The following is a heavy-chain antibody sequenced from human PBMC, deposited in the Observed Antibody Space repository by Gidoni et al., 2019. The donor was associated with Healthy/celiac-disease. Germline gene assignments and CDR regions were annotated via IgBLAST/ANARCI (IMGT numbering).Heavy chain of an antibody. Sequence: QVQLQQWGAGLLKPPETRSLTCAVHGGSFSGYYWSWIRQPPGKGLEWMGEINHSGSANYNPSLTSRVTISVDTSKNQFSLKLRSVTAAATAVYYCARGRGVHYYDSSGSYYWGQGTLVTVSS. J-gene: IGHJ4*02. CDR1: GGSFSGYY. CDR2: INHSGSA. D-gene: IGHD3-22*01. CDR3: ARGRGVHYYDSSGSYY. V-gene: IGHV4-34*01.